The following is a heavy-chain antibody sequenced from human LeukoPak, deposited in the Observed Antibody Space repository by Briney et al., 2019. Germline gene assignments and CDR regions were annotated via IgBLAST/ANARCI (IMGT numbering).Heavy chain of an antibody. CDR3: ARDYYENIAHSHMLPF. J-gene: IGHJ4*02. V-gene: IGHV3-7*03. Sequence: GGSLRLSCAASGFTFSSYWMTWVRQAPGKGLEWVANIKQDGGESYYVDSVKGRFTISRENAKNSLYLQMNNLRAEDTAVYYCARDYYENIAHSHMLPFWGQGALVTVSS. CDR1: GFTFSSYW. CDR2: IKQDGGES. D-gene: IGHD1-26*01.